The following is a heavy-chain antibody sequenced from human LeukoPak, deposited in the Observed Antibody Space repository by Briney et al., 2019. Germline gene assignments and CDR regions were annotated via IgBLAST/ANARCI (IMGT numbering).Heavy chain of an antibody. Sequence: GGSLRLSCAASGITFSSYSMNWVRQAPGKGLEWVSSISSSSSYIYYADSVKGRFTISRDNAKNSLYLQMNSLRAEDTAVYYCAREVQPEPIGFGKEGSAFDLWGQGTLVNV. V-gene: IGHV3-21*01. CDR2: ISSSSSYI. CDR3: AREVQPEPIGFGKEGSAFDL. J-gene: IGHJ4*02. D-gene: IGHD1-14*01. CDR1: GITFSSYS.